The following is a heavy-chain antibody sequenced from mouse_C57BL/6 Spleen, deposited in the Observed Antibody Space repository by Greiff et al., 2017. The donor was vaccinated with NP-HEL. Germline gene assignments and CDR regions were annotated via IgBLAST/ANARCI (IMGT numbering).Heavy chain of an antibody. CDR3: ARDGYYLWYFDV. J-gene: IGHJ1*03. CDR2: ISYSGST. V-gene: IGHV3-1*01. CDR1: GYSITSGYD. D-gene: IGHD2-3*01. Sequence: EVQLQQSGPGMVKPSQSLSLTCTVTGYSITSGYDWHWIRHFPGNKLEWMGYISYSGSTNYNPSLKSRISITHDTSKNHFFLKLNSVTTEDTATYYCARDGYYLWYFDVWGTGTTVTVSS.